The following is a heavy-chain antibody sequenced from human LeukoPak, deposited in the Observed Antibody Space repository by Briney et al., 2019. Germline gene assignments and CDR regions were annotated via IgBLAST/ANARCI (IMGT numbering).Heavy chain of an antibody. V-gene: IGHV3-64*01. Sequence: PGGSLRLSCAASGFTFSNYSMHWVRQAPGRGLEYVSAISSNGGSTYYANSVKGRFTISRDNSKNTLYLQMGSLRTEDMAVYYCAREGSGWYRFDYWGQGTLVTVSS. CDR1: GFTFSNYS. J-gene: IGHJ4*02. CDR2: ISSNGGST. D-gene: IGHD6-19*01. CDR3: AREGSGWYRFDY.